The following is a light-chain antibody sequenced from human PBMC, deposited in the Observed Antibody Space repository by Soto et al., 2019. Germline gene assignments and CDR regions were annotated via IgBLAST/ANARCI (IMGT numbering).Light chain of an antibody. V-gene: IGKV1-5*01. Sequence: DIQMTQSHSTLSGSVGDRVTITCRASQTISSWLAWYQQKPVKAPKLLIYYASTLEGGVPSRFSGSGSGTEFTLTISSLQPDDFATYYCQQYESYSPWTFGQGTKVDI. CDR2: YAS. J-gene: IGKJ1*01. CDR1: QTISSW. CDR3: QQYESYSPWT.